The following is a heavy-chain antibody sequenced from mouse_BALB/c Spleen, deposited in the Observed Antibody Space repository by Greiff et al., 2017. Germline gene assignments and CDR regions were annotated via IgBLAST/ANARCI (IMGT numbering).Heavy chain of an antibody. CDR1: GYSITSDYA. J-gene: IGHJ3*01. Sequence: EVKLMESGPGLVKPSQSLSLTCTVTGYSITSDYAWNWIRQFPGNKLEWMGYISYSGSTSYNPSLKSRISITRDTSKNQFFLQLNSVTTEDTATYYWAREGYYDSAWFAYWGQGTLVTVSA. V-gene: IGHV3-2*02. D-gene: IGHD2-4*01. CDR2: ISYSGST. CDR3: AREGYYDSAWFAY.